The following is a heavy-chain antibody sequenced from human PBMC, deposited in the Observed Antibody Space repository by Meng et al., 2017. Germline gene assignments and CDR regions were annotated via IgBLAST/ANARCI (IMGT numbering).Heavy chain of an antibody. D-gene: IGHD3-22*01. Sequence: KVSCKGSGYSFTSYWIGWVRQMPGKGLEWMGIIYPGDSDTRYSPSFQGQVTISADKSISTAYLQWSSLKASDTAMYYCARPLRITMIVDAFDIWGQGTMVTVSS. CDR3: ARPLRITMIVDAFDI. J-gene: IGHJ3*02. V-gene: IGHV5-51*01. CDR1: GYSFTSYW. CDR2: IYPGDSDT.